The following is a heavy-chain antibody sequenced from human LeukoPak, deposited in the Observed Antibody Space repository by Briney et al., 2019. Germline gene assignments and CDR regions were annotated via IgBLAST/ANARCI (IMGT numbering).Heavy chain of an antibody. V-gene: IGHV1-2*06. J-gene: IGHJ4*02. CDR1: GYTFTGYY. Sequence: GASVKVSCKASGYTFTGYYMHWVRQAPGQGLEWMGRINPNSGGTNYAQKFQGRVTMTRDTSISTAYMELSRLRSDDTAVYYCARGSIAAAGVIDYWGQGTLVTVSS. D-gene: IGHD6-13*01. CDR2: INPNSGGT. CDR3: ARGSIAAAGVIDY.